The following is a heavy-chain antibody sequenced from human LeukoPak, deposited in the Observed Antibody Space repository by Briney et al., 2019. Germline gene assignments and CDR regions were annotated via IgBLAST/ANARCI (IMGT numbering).Heavy chain of an antibody. D-gene: IGHD3-22*01. Sequence: PSPTPSLTFTVSGGSISSGASGWGWIRQHPKSGLEWAGYVNHPGSTYHNTHLGSRVTMSADTSTHQFSLKLSSVTAADSAVYYCARAARQGFTMIVVPFFYFDLWGRGTLVTVSS. CDR2: VNHPGST. CDR1: GGSISSGASG. V-gene: IGHV4-31*03. J-gene: IGHJ2*01. CDR3: ARAARQGFTMIVVPFFYFDL.